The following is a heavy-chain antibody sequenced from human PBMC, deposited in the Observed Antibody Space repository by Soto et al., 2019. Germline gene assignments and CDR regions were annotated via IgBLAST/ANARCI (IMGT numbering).Heavy chain of an antibody. CDR3: SKWSGLGDA. D-gene: IGHD3-10*02. J-gene: IGHJ5*02. V-gene: IGHV3-11*03. CDR2: ISPGSRYP. CDR1: GFTFGDSY. Sequence: LRLSCAGSGFTFGDSYMSWIRQAPGKGLEWLSYISPGSRYPAYADAVKGRFTISRDNSKNTVYLQMDNLRDEDTATYFCSKWSGLGDAWGQGTLVTVSS.